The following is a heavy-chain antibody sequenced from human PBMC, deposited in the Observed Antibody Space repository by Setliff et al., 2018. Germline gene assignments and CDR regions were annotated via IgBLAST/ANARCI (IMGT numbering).Heavy chain of an antibody. Sequence: ASVKVSCKASGYTFTKYGITWVRQAPGQGLEWMGYINTYNGDTYYAQKLQGRVTMTTDTSTSTAYMDLRSLRSDDTAVYYCARDADYYDSSENPIVDYWGQGTQVTVSS. D-gene: IGHD3-22*01. V-gene: IGHV1-18*01. CDR2: INTYNGDT. CDR3: ARDADYYDSSENPIVDY. CDR1: GYTFTKYG. J-gene: IGHJ4*02.